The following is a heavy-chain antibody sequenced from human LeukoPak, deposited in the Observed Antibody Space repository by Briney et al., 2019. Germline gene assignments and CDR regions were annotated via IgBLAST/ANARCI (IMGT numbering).Heavy chain of an antibody. V-gene: IGHV1-46*01. Sequence: ASVKVSCKASGYTFTGYYMHWVRQAPGQGLEWMGIINPSGGSTSYAQKLQGRVTMTTDTSTSTAYMELRSLRSDDTAVYYCARGSGWELKDPWGQGTLVTVSS. CDR1: GYTFTGYY. CDR3: ARGSGWELKDP. D-gene: IGHD1-26*01. CDR2: INPSGGST. J-gene: IGHJ5*02.